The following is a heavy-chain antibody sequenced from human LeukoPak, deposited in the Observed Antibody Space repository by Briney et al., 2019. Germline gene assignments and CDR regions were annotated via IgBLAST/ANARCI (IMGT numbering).Heavy chain of an antibody. J-gene: IGHJ4*02. CDR2: IDQYGTYA. Sequence: GGSLRLSCTTSGIAFSDYWMHWVRQVPGQGLLWVSHIDQYGTYATYADSVRGRFAISRDNAKNTVYLQLNSLRAEDTAVYYCATDDYRGLGYWGRGTLVTVSS. D-gene: IGHD4-11*01. CDR3: ATDDYRGLGY. CDR1: GIAFSDYW. V-gene: IGHV3-74*01.